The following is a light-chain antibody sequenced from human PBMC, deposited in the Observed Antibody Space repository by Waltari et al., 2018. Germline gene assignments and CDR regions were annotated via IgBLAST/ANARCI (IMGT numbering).Light chain of an antibody. CDR2: KDS. CDR3: QSTDRSDNFVL. Sequence: SYELTQPPAVSVSPGQTASITCSADAWPKQYAYWYQQKPGQAPMLVIYKDSESASGTHQRFSGASSGKTVTLTSSGGQADGEADYYCQSTDRSDNFVLFGGGTKLTVL. J-gene: IGLJ2*01. V-gene: IGLV3-25*03. CDR1: AWPKQY.